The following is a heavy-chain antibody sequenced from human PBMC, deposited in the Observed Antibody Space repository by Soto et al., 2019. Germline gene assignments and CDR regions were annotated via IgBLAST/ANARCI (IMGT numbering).Heavy chain of an antibody. Sequence: GGSLRLSCAASGFTVSSNYMSWVRQAPGKGLEWVSVMYSGGSTYYADSVKGRFTISRDNSKNTLYLQMNSLRAEDTAVYYCARDLTGASHAFDIWGQGTMVTVSS. V-gene: IGHV3-53*01. CDR2: MYSGGST. CDR1: GFTVSSNY. CDR3: ARDLTGASHAFDI. D-gene: IGHD7-27*01. J-gene: IGHJ3*02.